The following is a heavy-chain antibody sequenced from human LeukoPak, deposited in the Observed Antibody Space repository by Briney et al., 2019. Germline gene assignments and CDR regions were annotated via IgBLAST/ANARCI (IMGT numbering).Heavy chain of an antibody. J-gene: IGHJ6*02. D-gene: IGHD1-26*01. CDR2: ISAYNGNT. Sequence: ASVKVSCKASGYTLTSYGISWVRQAPGQGLEWMGWISAYNGNTNYAQKLQGRVTMTTDTSTSTAYMELRSLRSDDTAVYYCARGGSDPPPYYYYGMDVWGQGTTVTVSS. CDR1: GYTLTSYG. CDR3: ARGGSDPPPYYYYGMDV. V-gene: IGHV1-18*01.